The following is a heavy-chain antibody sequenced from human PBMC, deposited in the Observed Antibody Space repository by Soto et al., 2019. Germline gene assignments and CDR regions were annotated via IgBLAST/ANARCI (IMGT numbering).Heavy chain of an antibody. V-gene: IGHV1-18*01. D-gene: IGHD2-2*01. J-gene: IGHJ3*02. CDR1: GYTFTSYG. CDR3: ARYRDIVVVPAALNAFDI. Sequence: ASVKVSCKASGYTFTSYGISWVRQAPGQGLEWMGWISAYNGNTNYAQKLQGRVTMTTDTSTSTAYMELRSLRSDDTAVYYCARYRDIVVVPAALNAFDIWGQGTMVTFS. CDR2: ISAYNGNT.